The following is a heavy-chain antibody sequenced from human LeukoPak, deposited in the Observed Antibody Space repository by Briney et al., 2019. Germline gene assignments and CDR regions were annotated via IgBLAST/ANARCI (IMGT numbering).Heavy chain of an antibody. CDR2: ISSSSSYI. CDR3: ARVTEAPYYFDY. V-gene: IGHV3-21*01. J-gene: IGHJ4*02. Sequence: GGSLRLSCAASGFNFSSYSMNWVRQAPGKGLEWVSSISSSSSYIYYADSVKGRFTISRDNAKNSLYLQMNSLRAEDTAVYYCARVTEAPYYFDYWGQGTLVTVSS. CDR1: GFNFSSYS.